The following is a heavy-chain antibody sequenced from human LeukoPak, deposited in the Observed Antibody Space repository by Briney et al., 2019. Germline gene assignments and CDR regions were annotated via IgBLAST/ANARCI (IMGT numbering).Heavy chain of an antibody. D-gene: IGHD3-22*01. J-gene: IGHJ5*02. Sequence: SETLSLTCTVSGGSISSGGYYWSWIRQHPGKGLEWIGYIYYSGSTYYNPSLKSRVTISVDTSKNQFSLKLSSVTAADTAVYYCAREGSSGYWFDPWGQGTLVTVSS. CDR3: AREGSSGYWFDP. CDR2: IYYSGST. V-gene: IGHV4-31*03. CDR1: GGSISSGGYY.